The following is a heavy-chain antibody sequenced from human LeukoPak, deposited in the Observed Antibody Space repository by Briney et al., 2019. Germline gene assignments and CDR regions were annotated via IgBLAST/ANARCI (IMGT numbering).Heavy chain of an antibody. Sequence: GGSRRFSCAASGFTFSSYWMPWVRQAPGKGLFWVPRINSDGSSTSYADSVKGRFTISRDNAKNTLYLQMDSLRAEDTAVYYCARGGIQVSGIDEFDYWGQGTLVTVSS. CDR3: ARGGIQVSGIDEFDY. V-gene: IGHV3-74*01. D-gene: IGHD6-19*01. CDR1: GFTFSSYW. J-gene: IGHJ4*02. CDR2: INSDGSST.